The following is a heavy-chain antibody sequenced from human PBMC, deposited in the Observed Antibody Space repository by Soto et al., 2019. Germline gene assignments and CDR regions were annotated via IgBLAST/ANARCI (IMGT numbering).Heavy chain of an antibody. CDR2: ISPRNGDT. J-gene: IGHJ5*02. CDR3: TKKAGGLFPFDP. V-gene: IGHV1-2*02. Sequence: GASVKVSCKASGYTFIDSYIHWVRQAPGQGLEWMGWISPRNGDTNYAQNFRGRVTITSDTSINTAYMELTSLSSDDTGVYYCTKKAGGLFPFDPWGQGTRVTVSS. D-gene: IGHD3-16*01. CDR1: GYTFIDSY.